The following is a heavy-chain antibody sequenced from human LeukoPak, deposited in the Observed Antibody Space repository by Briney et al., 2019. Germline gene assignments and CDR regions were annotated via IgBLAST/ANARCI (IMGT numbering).Heavy chain of an antibody. V-gene: IGHV1-8*01. CDR3: AREGPYYYDSSGYFY. D-gene: IGHD3-22*01. Sequence: GASVKVSCKASGYTFTSYDINWVRQATGQGLEWMGWMNPNSGNTGYAQNLQGRVTMTTDTSTSTAYMELRSLRSDDTAVYYCAREGPYYYDSSGYFYWGQGTLVTVSS. J-gene: IGHJ4*02. CDR1: GYTFTSYD. CDR2: MNPNSGNT.